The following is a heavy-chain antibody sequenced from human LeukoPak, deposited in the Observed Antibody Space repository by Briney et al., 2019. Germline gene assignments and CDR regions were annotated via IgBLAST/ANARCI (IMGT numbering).Heavy chain of an antibody. CDR1: GYTFTSYG. D-gene: IGHD3-22*01. J-gene: IGHJ4*02. CDR2: ISAYNGNT. V-gene: IGHV1-18*01. CDR3: ARVLGEGDYYDSSGYYYAPDY. Sequence: ASVKVSCKASGYTFTSYGISWVRQAPGQGLEWMGWISAYNGNTNYAQKLQGRVTMTTDTSTSTAYVELRSLRSDDTAVYYCARVLGEGDYYDSSGYYYAPDYWGQGTLVTVSS.